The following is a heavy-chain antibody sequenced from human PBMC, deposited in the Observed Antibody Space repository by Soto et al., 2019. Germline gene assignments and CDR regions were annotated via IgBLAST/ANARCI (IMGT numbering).Heavy chain of an antibody. Sequence: QVQLVQSGAEVKKPGASVKVSCKASGYTFTSYGISWVRQAPGQGLEWMGWISAYNGNTNYAQKLQGRVTMTTDTSPSTADLERRSGTSDDTAVYYCARVSYDFGRGYWGGLDVWGKGTTFTVSS. V-gene: IGHV1-18*01. CDR2: ISAYNGNT. D-gene: IGHD3-3*01. CDR3: ARVSYDFGRGYWGGLDV. CDR1: GYTFTSYG. J-gene: IGHJ6*04.